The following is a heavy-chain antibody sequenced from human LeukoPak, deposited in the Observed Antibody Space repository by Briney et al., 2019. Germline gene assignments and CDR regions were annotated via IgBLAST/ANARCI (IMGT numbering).Heavy chain of an antibody. V-gene: IGHV3-74*01. J-gene: IGHJ3*02. D-gene: IGHD3-22*01. CDR2: INSDGSST. CDR3: ARGDYYDSLDAFDI. CDR1: GFTFSSYW. Sequence: GGSLRLSCAASGFTFSSYWMHWVRQAPGKGLVWVSRINSDGSSTSYADSVKGRFTISRDNAKNSLYLQMNSLRAEDTAVYYCARGDYYDSLDAFDIWGQGTMVTVSS.